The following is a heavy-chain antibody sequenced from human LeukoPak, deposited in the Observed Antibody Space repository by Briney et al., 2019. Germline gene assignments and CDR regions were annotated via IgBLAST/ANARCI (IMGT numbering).Heavy chain of an antibody. CDR3: ARSITIFGVARS. V-gene: IGHV4-39*01. Sequence: PSETLSLTCAVSGGSISSSNSYWGWIRQAPGEGLEWIGSVYYTGSTSYNPSLRRRVTISVDTSTAQFSLKLSSVTAADTAVYYCARSITIFGVARSWGQGTLVTVSS. J-gene: IGHJ5*02. CDR1: GGSISSSNSY. D-gene: IGHD3-3*01. CDR2: VYYTGST.